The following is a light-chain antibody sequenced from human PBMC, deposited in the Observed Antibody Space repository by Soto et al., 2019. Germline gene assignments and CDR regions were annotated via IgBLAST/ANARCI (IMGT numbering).Light chain of an antibody. Sequence: QSVLTQPASVSGSPGQSITIACTGTSSDVGRYNFVSWYQQHPAKAPKLLIYEGNKRPSGISHRFSGSKSGNTASLPISGLQAADEADYYCCSYADSTTWVFGTGTKVTVL. V-gene: IGLV2-23*01. CDR2: EGN. CDR1: SSDVGRYNF. CDR3: CSYADSTTWV. J-gene: IGLJ1*01.